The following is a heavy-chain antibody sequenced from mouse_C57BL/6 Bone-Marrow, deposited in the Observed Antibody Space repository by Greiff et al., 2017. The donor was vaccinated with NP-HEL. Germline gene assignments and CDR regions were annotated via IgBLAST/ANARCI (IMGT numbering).Heavy chain of an antibody. J-gene: IGHJ4*01. CDR3: ARIGSSGY. V-gene: IGHV2-9-1*01. D-gene: IGHD3-2*02. CDR1: GFSLTSYA. Sequence: VQLVESGPGLVAPSPSLSITCTVSGFSLTSYAISWVRQPPGKGLEWLGVNWSGGGTNYNLALKSRLSISKDNSKSQVFLKMNSLQTDDTARYYCARIGSSGYGGQGTSVTVSS. CDR2: NWSGGGT.